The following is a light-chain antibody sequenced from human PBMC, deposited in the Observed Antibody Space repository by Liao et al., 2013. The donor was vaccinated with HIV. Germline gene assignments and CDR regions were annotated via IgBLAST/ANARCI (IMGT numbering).Light chain of an antibody. CDR2: KGT. V-gene: IGLV3-21*01. Sequence: SYELTQPPSVSVAPGKTATITCGGNNIGSKGVHWYQQKPGQAPVLMIFKGTERPSGIPERFSGSTSGTRVTLTISGVQAMDEADYYCQAWGSTTAYVFGSGTKVTVL. CDR1: NIGSKG. CDR3: QAWGSTTAYV. J-gene: IGLJ1*01.